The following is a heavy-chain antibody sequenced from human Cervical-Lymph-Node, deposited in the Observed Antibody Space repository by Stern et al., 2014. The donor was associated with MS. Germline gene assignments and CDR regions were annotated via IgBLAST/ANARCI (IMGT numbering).Heavy chain of an antibody. CDR1: GFTFSSYS. CDR3: ARAVATGSAGSGY. V-gene: IGHV3-21*02. D-gene: IGHD3-10*01. CDR2: SSSSYI. J-gene: IGHJ4*02. Sequence: EVQLVESGGGLVKPGGSLRLSCAASGFTFSSYSSSSSYIYYADSVKGRFTISRDNAKNSLYLQMNSLRAEDTAVYYCARAVATGSAGSGYWGQGTRVTVSS.